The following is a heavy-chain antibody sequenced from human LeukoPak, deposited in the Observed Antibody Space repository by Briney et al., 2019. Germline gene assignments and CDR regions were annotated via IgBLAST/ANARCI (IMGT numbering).Heavy chain of an antibody. J-gene: IGHJ4*02. CDR3: ARDRQRAAAYYFDH. D-gene: IGHD6-25*01. Sequence: GGSLRLSCAASGFIFSNYAMHWVRQAPGKGLEWVAVIVADGRDKHHADSVKGRFTISRDSSKNAVYLQMNSLRAEDTAIYYCARDRQRAAAYYFDHWGQGTLVTVSS. CDR1: GFIFSNYA. CDR2: IVADGRDK. V-gene: IGHV3-30*04.